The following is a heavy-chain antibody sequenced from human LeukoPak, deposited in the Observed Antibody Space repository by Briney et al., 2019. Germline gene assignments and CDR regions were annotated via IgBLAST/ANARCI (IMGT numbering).Heavy chain of an antibody. J-gene: IGHJ4*02. D-gene: IGHD2-21*02. V-gene: IGHV5-10-1*01. CDR1: GYSFTSYW. CDR2: IDPSDSYT. Sequence: GESLKISCKGSGYSFTSYWISWVRQMPGKGLEWMGRIDPSDSYTNYSPSFQGHVTISADKSISTAYLQWSSLKASDTAMYYCAAVVVVTGSFDYWGQGTLVTVSS. CDR3: AAVVVVTGSFDY.